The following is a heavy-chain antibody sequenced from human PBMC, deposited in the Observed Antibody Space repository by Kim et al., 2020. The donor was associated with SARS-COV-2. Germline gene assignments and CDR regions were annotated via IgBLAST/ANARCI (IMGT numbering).Heavy chain of an antibody. CDR1: GYSISSGYY. J-gene: IGHJ5*02. CDR3: ARDRGAMVRDLNWFDP. V-gene: IGHV4-38-2*02. Sequence: SETLSLTCTVSGYSISSGYYWGWIRQPPGKGLEWIGSIYHSGSTYYNPSLKSRVTISVDTSKNQFSLKLSSVTAADTAVYYCARDRGAMVRDLNWFDPWGQGTLVTVSS. D-gene: IGHD3-10*01. CDR2: IYHSGST.